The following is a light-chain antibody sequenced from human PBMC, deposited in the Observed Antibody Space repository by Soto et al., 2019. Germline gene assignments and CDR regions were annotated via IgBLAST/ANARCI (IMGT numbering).Light chain of an antibody. CDR2: AAS. CDR3: QHTYTTPHT. V-gene: IGKV1-39*01. Sequence: DIPMTQSPSSLSASVGDRVTISCRASQTISRFLNWYQHRPGEAPKLLIYAASSLPSGVPSRFSGSGSGTDFTLTISSLLPEDFATYYCQHTYTTPHTFGQGTRLEI. CDR1: QTISRF. J-gene: IGKJ2*01.